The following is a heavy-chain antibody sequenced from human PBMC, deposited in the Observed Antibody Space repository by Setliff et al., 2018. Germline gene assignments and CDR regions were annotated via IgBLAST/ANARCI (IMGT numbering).Heavy chain of an antibody. V-gene: IGHV1-2*06. CDR3: VRGEENDSSGYYWVRLRPPTDS. Sequence: ASVKVSCKASGYTFTGYYMHWVRQAPGQGLEWMGRINPNSGGTNYAQKFQGRVTMTRDTSISTSYMELSSLKSDDTAVYYCVRGEENDSSGYYWVRLRPPTDSWGQGTLVTVSS. J-gene: IGHJ4*02. CDR2: INPNSGGT. CDR1: GYTFTGYY. D-gene: IGHD3-22*01.